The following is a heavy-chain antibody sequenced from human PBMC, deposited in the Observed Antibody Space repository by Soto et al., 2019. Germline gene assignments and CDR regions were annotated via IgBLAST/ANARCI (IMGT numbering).Heavy chain of an antibody. CDR3: ASFIVGATPFDY. V-gene: IGHV1-69*06. J-gene: IGHJ4*02. D-gene: IGHD1-26*01. CDR2: IIPIFGTA. Sequence: SVKVSGKASGGTFSSYAISWVRQAPGQGLEWMGGIIPIFGTANYAQKFQGRVTITADKSTSTAYMELSSLRSEDTAVYYCASFIVGATPFDYWGQGTLVTVSS. CDR1: GGTFSSYA.